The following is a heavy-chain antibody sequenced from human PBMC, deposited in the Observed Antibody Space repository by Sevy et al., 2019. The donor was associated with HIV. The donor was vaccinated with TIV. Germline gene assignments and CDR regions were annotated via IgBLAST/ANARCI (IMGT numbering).Heavy chain of an antibody. V-gene: IGHV5-51*01. D-gene: IGHD4-4*01. CDR1: GYKFTTYW. CDR2: IYPRDSDT. CDR3: ARHVDMTTLIGGLYYFDS. Sequence: GESLKISCKASGYKFTTYWIGWARQMPGKGLEWMGMIYPRDSDTRYSPSFQGQVTISVDTSINTAYLQWSSLTASDTAMYFCARHVDMTTLIGGLYYFDSWGQGTLVTVSS. J-gene: IGHJ4*02.